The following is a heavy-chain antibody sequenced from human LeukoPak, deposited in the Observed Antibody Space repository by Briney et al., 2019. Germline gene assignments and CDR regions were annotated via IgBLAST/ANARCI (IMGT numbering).Heavy chain of an antibody. CDR1: GFTFNNAW. V-gene: IGHV3-15*01. Sequence: GGSLRLSCAASGFTFNNAWMNWVRQAPGKGLEWVGRIKSKNVGGTTDYAAPVKGRFTISRDDSKNTVYLQMNSLKIEDTAVYYCTSHAAFDPWGQGTLVTV. CDR2: IKSKNVGGTT. CDR3: TSHAAFDP. J-gene: IGHJ5*02.